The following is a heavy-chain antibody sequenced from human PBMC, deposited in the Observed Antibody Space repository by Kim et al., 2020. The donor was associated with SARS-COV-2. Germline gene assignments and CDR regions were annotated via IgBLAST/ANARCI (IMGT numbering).Heavy chain of an antibody. D-gene: IGHD6-6*01. V-gene: IGHV4-39*01. CDR1: GGSISSSNYY. J-gene: IGHJ3*02. Sequence: SETLSLTCTVSGGSISSSNYYWGWIRQPPGKGLEWIGYIYYSGNTYYNPSLKSRVTVTVDTSKNQFSLKLSSVTAADTAVYYCARTIAGRPEAFDIWGHGTMVT. CDR2: IYYSGNT. CDR3: ARTIAGRPEAFDI.